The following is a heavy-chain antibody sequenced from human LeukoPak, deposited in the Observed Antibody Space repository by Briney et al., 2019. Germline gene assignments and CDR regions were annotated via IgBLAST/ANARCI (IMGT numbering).Heavy chain of an antibody. V-gene: IGHV4-59*11. J-gene: IGHJ4*02. D-gene: IGHD5-18*01. CDR3: ATIKRGDIFGYFDF. Sequence: SSETLSLTCTVSGGSISSHYWGWIRQPPGKGLEWIGYLYGSGSTKANPSLESRVTLSADTSKSQFSLRLSSVTAADTAVYYCATIKRGDIFGYFDFWGQGILVAVSS. CDR2: LYGSGST. CDR1: GGSISSHY.